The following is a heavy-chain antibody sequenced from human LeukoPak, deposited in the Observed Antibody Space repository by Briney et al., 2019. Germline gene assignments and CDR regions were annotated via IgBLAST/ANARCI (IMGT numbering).Heavy chain of an antibody. D-gene: IGHD6-19*01. V-gene: IGHV1-69*04. Sequence: GASVKVSCKASGYTFTSYGISWVRQAPGQGLEWMGRIIPILGIANYAQKFQGRVTITADKSTSTAYMELSSLRSEDTAVYYCARGGTGIAVAGTTEYFQHWGQGTLVTVSS. CDR3: ARGGTGIAVAGTTEYFQH. CDR2: IIPILGIA. J-gene: IGHJ1*01. CDR1: GYTFTSYG.